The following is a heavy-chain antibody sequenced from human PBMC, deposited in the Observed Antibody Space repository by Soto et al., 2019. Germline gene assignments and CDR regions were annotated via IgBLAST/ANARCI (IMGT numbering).Heavy chain of an antibody. D-gene: IGHD2-21*02. Sequence: PSETLSLTCTVSGASISGFYWSWIRKSAGKGLEWIGRIYATGTTDYNPSFKSRVMMSVDTSKKQFSLKLKSVTAADTALYFCARQRTSVVTQAYFDVWGPGSLVTVSS. V-gene: IGHV4-4*07. CDR1: GASISGFY. CDR3: ARQRTSVVTQAYFDV. CDR2: IYATGTT. J-gene: IGHJ4*02.